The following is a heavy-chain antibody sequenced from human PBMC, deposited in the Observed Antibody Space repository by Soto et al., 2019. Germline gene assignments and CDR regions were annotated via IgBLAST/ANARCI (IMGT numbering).Heavy chain of an antibody. D-gene: IGHD3-10*01. V-gene: IGHV3-21*02. CDR1: GFSFSTYS. CDR2: ISSSSTYI. Sequence: EVQLVESGGGLVKPGGSLRLSCEASGFSFSTYSMSWVRQAPGKGLEWVSSISSSSTYIFYADAVKGRFTIFRDNAKRSLHEQMKSLRAEDAAVYFWASSFPLSISGGPHGGDVWGEGTTVTVSS. CDR3: ASSFPLSISGGPHGGDV. J-gene: IGHJ6*04.